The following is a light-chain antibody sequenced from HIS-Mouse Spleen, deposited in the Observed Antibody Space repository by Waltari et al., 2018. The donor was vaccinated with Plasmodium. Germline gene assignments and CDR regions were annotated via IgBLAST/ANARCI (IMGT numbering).Light chain of an antibody. CDR1: QGISNY. Sequence: DIQMTQSPSAMSASVGDRVTITCRGSQGISNYLAWFQQKPGKVPTRLIYAASSLQSGVPSRLSGSGSGTEFTLTISSLQPEDFATYYCLQHNSYPMYTFGQGTKLEIK. V-gene: IGKV1-17*03. J-gene: IGKJ2*01. CDR3: LQHNSYPMYT. CDR2: AAS.